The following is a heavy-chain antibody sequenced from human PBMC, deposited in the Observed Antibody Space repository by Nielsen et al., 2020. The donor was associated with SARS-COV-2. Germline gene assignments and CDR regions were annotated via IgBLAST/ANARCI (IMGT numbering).Heavy chain of an antibody. J-gene: IGHJ2*01. V-gene: IGHV3-23*01. CDR3: AKSPDYYYDSSGYYPPYWYFDL. CDR1: VFTFSSYA. D-gene: IGHD3-22*01. Sequence: GQSRKISCAASVFTFSSYAMSWVRQAPGKGLEWVSAISGSGGSTYYADSVKGRFTISRDNSKNTLYLQMNSLRAEDTAVYYCAKSPDYYYDSSGYYPPYWYFDLWGRGTLVTVSS. CDR2: ISGSGGST.